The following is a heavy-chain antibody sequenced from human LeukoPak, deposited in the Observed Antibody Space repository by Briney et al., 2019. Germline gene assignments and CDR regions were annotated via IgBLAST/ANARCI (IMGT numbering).Heavy chain of an antibody. CDR2: INSDGSST. CDR1: GFTFSSYW. J-gene: IGHJ4*02. V-gene: IGHV3-74*01. D-gene: IGHD3-22*01. CDR3: ARARSSGYDAGLDY. Sequence: AGGSLRLSCAASGFTFSSYWMHWVRQAPGKGLVWVSRINSDGSSTSYADSVKGRFTISRDNAKNTLYLQMNSLRAEDTAVYYCARARSSGYDAGLDYWGQGTLVTVSS.